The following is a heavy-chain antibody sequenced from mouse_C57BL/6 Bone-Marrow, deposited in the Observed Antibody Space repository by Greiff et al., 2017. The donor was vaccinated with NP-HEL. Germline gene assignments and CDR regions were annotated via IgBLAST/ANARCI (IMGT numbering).Heavy chain of an antibody. CDR3: ARIPGYAMDY. Sequence: VQLQQSGAELVRPGASVKLSCKASGYTFTDYYINWVKQRPGQGLEWIARIYPGSGNTYYNEKFKGKATLTAEKSSSTAYMQLSSLTSEDSAVYFCARIPGYAMDYWGQGTSVTVSS. CDR1: GYTFTDYY. CDR2: IYPGSGNT. V-gene: IGHV1-76*01. J-gene: IGHJ4*01.